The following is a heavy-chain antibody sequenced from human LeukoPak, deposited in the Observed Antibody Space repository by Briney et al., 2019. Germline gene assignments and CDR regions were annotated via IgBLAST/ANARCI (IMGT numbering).Heavy chain of an antibody. V-gene: IGHV3-7*01. D-gene: IGHD5-18*01. CDR2: IKQDGSEK. CDR1: GFTFSSYW. Sequence: GGSLRLSCAASGFTFSSYWVTWIRQAQGKGLEWVANIKQDGSEKYYVDSVKGRFTISRDNAKNSLYLQMNSLRAEDTAVYYCARDTGGGYSCYDCWGQGTLVTVSS. CDR3: ARDTGGGYSCYDC. J-gene: IGHJ4*02.